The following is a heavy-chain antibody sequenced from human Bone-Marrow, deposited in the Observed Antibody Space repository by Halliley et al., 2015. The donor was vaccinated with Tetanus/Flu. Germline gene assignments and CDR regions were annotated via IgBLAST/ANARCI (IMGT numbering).Heavy chain of an antibody. D-gene: IGHD6-13*01. V-gene: IGHV3-23*01. J-gene: IGHJ4*02. Sequence: YADSVKGRFTVSRDNSRNTVYLQMHSLRVEDTAIYYCAKLTVRKAVGGTGDYWGQGTLVAVSS. CDR3: AKLTVRKAVGGTGDY.